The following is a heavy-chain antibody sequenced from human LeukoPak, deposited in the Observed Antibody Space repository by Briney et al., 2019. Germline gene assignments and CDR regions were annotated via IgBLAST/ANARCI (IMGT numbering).Heavy chain of an antibody. Sequence: GGSLRLSCAASGFTFNGYSMNWVRQAPGKGLEWVSFISGSSSYIFFADSVKGRFTISRDNAKNLLYLQMNSLRAEDTALYYCARGGRFLEYWGQGTLVTVSS. CDR2: ISGSSSYI. V-gene: IGHV3-21*01. CDR3: ARGGRFLEY. J-gene: IGHJ4*02. CDR1: GFTFNGYS. D-gene: IGHD3-3*01.